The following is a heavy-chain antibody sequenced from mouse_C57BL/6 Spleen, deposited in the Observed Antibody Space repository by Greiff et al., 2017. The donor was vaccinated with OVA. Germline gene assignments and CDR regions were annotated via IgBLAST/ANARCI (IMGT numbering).Heavy chain of an antibody. CDR3: ARGGIYYGSSYVQFAY. J-gene: IGHJ3*01. Sequence: QVQLQQPGAELVRPGSSVKLSCKASGYTFTSYWMDWVKQRPGQGLEWIGNIYPSDSETHYNQKFKDKATLTVDKSSSTAYMQLSSLTSEDSAVYYCARGGIYYGSSYVQFAYWGQGTLVTVSA. D-gene: IGHD1-1*01. CDR2: IYPSDSET. CDR1: GYTFTSYW. V-gene: IGHV1-61*01.